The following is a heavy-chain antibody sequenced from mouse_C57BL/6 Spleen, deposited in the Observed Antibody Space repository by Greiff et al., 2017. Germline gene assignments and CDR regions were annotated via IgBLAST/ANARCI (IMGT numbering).Heavy chain of an antibody. D-gene: IGHD1-1*01. Sequence: EVKVVESGGGLVKPGGSLKLSCAASGFTFSDYGMHWVRQAPEKGLEWVAYISSGSSTIYYADTVKGRFTISRDNAKNTLFLQMTSLRSEDTAMYYCARSPFTTVVPYWYFDVWGTGTTVTVSS. V-gene: IGHV5-17*01. J-gene: IGHJ1*03. CDR1: GFTFSDYG. CDR2: ISSGSSTI. CDR3: ARSPFTTVVPYWYFDV.